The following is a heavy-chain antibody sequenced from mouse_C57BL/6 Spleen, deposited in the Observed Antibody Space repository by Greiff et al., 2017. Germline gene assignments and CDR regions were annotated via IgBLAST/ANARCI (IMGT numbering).Heavy chain of an antibody. CDR1: GYTFTSYW. J-gene: IGHJ1*03. CDR2: INPSNGGT. V-gene: IGHV1-53*01. Sequence: QVQLQQPGTELVKPGASVKLSCKASGYTFTSYWMHWVKQRPGQGLEWIGNINPSNGGTNYNEKFKSKATLTVDKSSSTAYMQLSSLTSEDSAVXYCARYYGSSFNWYCDVWGTGTTVTVSS. D-gene: IGHD1-1*01. CDR3: ARYYGSSFNWYCDV.